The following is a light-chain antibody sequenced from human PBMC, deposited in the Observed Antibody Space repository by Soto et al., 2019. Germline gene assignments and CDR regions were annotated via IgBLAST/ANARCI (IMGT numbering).Light chain of an antibody. V-gene: IGLV2-18*02. CDR1: SSDVGNYNR. CDR3: SSYGSSSTYV. Sequence: QSALTQPPSVSGSPGESVTISCTGTSSDVGNYNRVSWYQQSPGAAPKLMIYEVSNRPSGVPDRFSGSKSANTASLTISCLQAEDEADYYCSSYGSSSTYVFGTGTKVTVL. J-gene: IGLJ1*01. CDR2: EVS.